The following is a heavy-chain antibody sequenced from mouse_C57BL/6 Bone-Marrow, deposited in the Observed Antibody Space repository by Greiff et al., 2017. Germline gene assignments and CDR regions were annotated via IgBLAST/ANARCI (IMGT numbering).Heavy chain of an antibody. J-gene: IGHJ2*01. Sequence: VKLQESGPELVKPGASVKISCKASGYSFTSYYIHWVKQRPGQGLEWIGWLYPGSGNTKYNEKFKVKATLTADTSASTAYMQLSSLTSEDSAVYYCARSDYWGQGTTLTGSS. CDR1: GYSFTSYY. CDR2: LYPGSGNT. V-gene: IGHV1-66*01. CDR3: ARSDY.